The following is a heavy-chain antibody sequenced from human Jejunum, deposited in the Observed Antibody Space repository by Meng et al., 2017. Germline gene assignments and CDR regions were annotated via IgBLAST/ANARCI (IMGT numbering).Heavy chain of an antibody. CDR1: GFTVSSYW. Sequence: GESLKISCVASGFTVSSYWMHWVRQPPGKGLVWVSRTNSNDSNTRYADSVKGRITISRDDDKNTLYLQMNSMRAENTAVYYCAKGRRGSSDTPDYWGQGTLVTVSS. V-gene: IGHV3-74*01. CDR2: TNSNDSNT. D-gene: IGHD2-15*01. J-gene: IGHJ4*02. CDR3: AKGRRGSSDTPDY.